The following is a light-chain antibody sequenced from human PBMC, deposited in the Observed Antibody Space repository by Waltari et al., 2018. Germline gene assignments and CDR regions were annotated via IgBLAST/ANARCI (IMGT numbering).Light chain of an antibody. V-gene: IGKV3-11*01. CDR3: QQYGASRLT. CDR2: DAS. J-gene: IGKJ4*01. Sequence: EIVLTQSPATLSLSPGERATLSCRASESFNNNLAWYQQKPGQAPRLLIYDASNRVPGIPARFSGGGSGTDFTLTISSLEPEDFAVYYCQQYGASRLTFGGGTKVEIK. CDR1: ESFNNN.